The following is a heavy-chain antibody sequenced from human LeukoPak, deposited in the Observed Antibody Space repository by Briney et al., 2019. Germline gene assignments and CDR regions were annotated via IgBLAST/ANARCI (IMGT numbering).Heavy chain of an antibody. J-gene: IGHJ5*02. Sequence: ASVKVSCKASGYTFTSYGISWVRQAPGQGLEWMGGIIPIFGTANYAQKFQGRVTITTDESTSTAYMELSSLRSEDTAVYYCARDGYCSSTSCSGNWFDPWGQGTLVTVSS. CDR2: IIPIFGTA. V-gene: IGHV1-69*05. D-gene: IGHD2-2*01. CDR1: GYTFTSYG. CDR3: ARDGYCSSTSCSGNWFDP.